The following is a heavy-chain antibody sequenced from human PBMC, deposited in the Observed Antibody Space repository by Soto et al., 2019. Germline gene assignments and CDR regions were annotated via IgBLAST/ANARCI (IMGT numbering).Heavy chain of an antibody. CDR1: GFTFSSCA. Sequence: GGSLRLSCAASGFTFSSCAMYWVRQAPGKGLEWVAVISYDGSNKYYADSVKGRFTISRDNSKNTLYLQMNSLRAEDTAVYYCARGSPLWGSYRLDYWGQGTLVNVSS. CDR2: ISYDGSNK. J-gene: IGHJ4*02. D-gene: IGHD3-16*02. CDR3: ARGSPLWGSYRLDY. V-gene: IGHV3-30-3*01.